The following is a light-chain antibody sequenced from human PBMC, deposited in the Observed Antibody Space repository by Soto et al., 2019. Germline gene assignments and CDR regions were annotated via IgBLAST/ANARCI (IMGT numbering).Light chain of an antibody. J-gene: IGKJ1*01. V-gene: IGKV3-20*01. CDR3: HQYGSSPTWT. Sequence: EIVLTQSPGTLSLSPGERATLCCRSSQSVSSNYLAWFQQTPGQAPRLLIYGASSRAAGIPDRFSGSGSGTDFTLTISRLEPEDFAVYYCHQYGSSPTWTFGQGTKVDIK. CDR1: QSVSSNY. CDR2: GAS.